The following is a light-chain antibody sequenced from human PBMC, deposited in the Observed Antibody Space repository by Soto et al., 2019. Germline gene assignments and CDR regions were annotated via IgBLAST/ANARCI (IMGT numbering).Light chain of an antibody. J-gene: IGKJ1*01. CDR1: QGISSY. Sequence: AIQMTQSPSSLSASTGDRVTITCRASQGISSYLAWYHQKLGKAPTLLLYAASTLQSGVPSRFSGSGSGTDFTLTISCLQSEDFGTYYCQQYYDYPLTFGQGTKVEVK. CDR2: AAS. CDR3: QQYYDYPLT. V-gene: IGKV1-8*01.